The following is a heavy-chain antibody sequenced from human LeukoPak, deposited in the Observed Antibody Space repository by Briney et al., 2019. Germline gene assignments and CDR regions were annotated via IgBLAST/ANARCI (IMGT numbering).Heavy chain of an antibody. V-gene: IGHV4-59*01. D-gene: IGHD5-18*01. CDR1: GGSISSYY. CDR3: ASGYSYGYIWFDY. Sequence: SETLSLTCTVSGGSISSYYWSWIRQPPGKGLEWIGYIYYSGSTNYNPSLKSRVTISVDTSKNQFSLKLSSVTAADTAVHYCASGYSYGYIWFDYWGQGTLVTVSS. CDR2: IYYSGST. J-gene: IGHJ4*02.